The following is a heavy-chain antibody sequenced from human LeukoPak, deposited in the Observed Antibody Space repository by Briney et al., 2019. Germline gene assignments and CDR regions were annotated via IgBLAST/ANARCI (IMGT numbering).Heavy chain of an antibody. CDR3: ARETILAAAGSYYYYYMDV. V-gene: IGHV4-59*01. Sequence: SETLSLTCTVSGGSISSYYWSWIRQPPGKGLEWIGYIYYSGSTNYNPSLKSRVTISVDTSKNQFSLKLSSVTAADTAVYYCARETILAAAGSYYYYYMDVWGKGTTVTISS. D-gene: IGHD6-13*01. CDR2: IYYSGST. CDR1: GGSISSYY. J-gene: IGHJ6*03.